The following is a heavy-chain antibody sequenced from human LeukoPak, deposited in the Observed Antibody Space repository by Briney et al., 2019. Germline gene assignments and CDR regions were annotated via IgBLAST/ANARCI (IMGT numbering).Heavy chain of an antibody. D-gene: IGHD3-3*01. Sequence: SETLSLTCTVSGGSISSYYWSWIRQPAGKGLEWIGRIYTSGSTNYNPSLKSRVTLSVDTSKNQFSLKLSSVTAADTAVYYCARSKRPGSRNGRFLEWSPWYVDVCGKGTTVTVSS. CDR3: ARSKRPGSRNGRFLEWSPWYVDV. V-gene: IGHV4-4*07. CDR1: GGSISSYY. CDR2: IYTSGST. J-gene: IGHJ6*03.